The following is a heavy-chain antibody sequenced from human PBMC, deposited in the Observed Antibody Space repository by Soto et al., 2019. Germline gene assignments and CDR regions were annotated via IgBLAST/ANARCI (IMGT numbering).Heavy chain of an antibody. Sequence: QVQLQESGPGLVKPSQTLSLTCTVSGGSISSGGYYWSWIRQHPGKGLEWIGYIYYSGSTYYNPSLKRRVTXXVXTXXNQFSLKLSSVTAADTAVYYCARGYDILTGFLFDLWGRGTLVTVSS. CDR1: GGSISSGGYY. V-gene: IGHV4-31*03. CDR2: IYYSGST. CDR3: ARGYDILTGFLFDL. D-gene: IGHD3-9*01. J-gene: IGHJ2*01.